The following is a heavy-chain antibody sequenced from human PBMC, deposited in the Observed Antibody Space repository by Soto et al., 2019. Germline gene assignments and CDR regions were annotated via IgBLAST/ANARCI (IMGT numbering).Heavy chain of an antibody. J-gene: IGHJ3*02. CDR3: AREGXESGDDAFDI. CDR2: ISPSDTST. V-gene: IGHV1-46*01. Sequence: GASVKVSCKASGYTFTNSGISWVRQAPGQGLEWMGMISPSDTSTSYAQKFQGRVTMTRDTSTRTVYMELSRLRSEDTAVYYCAREGXESGDDAFDIWGQGTMVTVSS. CDR1: GYTFTNSG. D-gene: IGHD3-10*01.